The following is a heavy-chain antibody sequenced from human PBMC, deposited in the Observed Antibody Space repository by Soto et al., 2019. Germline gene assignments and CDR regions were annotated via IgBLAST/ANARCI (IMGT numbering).Heavy chain of an antibody. CDR2: VSHSGNT. Sequence: LSLTCAVSGGSISNGGYSWSWLRQPPGKGLEWIGFVSHSGNTYYNPSLRSRVIISIDKSRNHFSLGLKSVTAADTAMYYCARTSYDILTGRLDAFDVWGQGTMVTVSS. D-gene: IGHD3-9*01. CDR3: ARTSYDILTGRLDAFDV. V-gene: IGHV4-30-2*01. J-gene: IGHJ3*01. CDR1: GGSISNGGYS.